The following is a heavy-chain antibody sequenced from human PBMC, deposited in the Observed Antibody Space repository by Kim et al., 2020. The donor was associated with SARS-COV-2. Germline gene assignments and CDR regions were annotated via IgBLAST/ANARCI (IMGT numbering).Heavy chain of an antibody. CDR1: GGSFSGYY. J-gene: IGHJ4*02. V-gene: IGHV4-34*01. D-gene: IGHD6-6*01. CDR3: ARAIAARGPHDY. Sequence: SETLSLTCAVYGGSFSGYYWSWIRQPPGKGLEWIGEINHSGSTNYNPSLKSRVTISVDTSKNQFSLKLSSVTAADTAVYYCARAIAARGPHDYWGQGALVTVSS. CDR2: INHSGST.